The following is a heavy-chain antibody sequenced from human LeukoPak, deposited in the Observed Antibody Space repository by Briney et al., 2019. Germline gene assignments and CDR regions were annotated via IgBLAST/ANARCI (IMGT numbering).Heavy chain of an antibody. J-gene: IGHJ5*02. D-gene: IGHD2-15*01. Sequence: PSETLSLTCTVSGGSISSYYWSWIRQPAGKGLEWIGRIYTSGSTNYNPSLKSRVTMSVDTSKNQFSLKPSSVTAADTAVYYCARDLRYCSGGSCYSNWFDPWGQGTLVTVSS. CDR1: GGSISSYY. V-gene: IGHV4-4*07. CDR3: ARDLRYCSGGSCYSNWFDP. CDR2: IYTSGST.